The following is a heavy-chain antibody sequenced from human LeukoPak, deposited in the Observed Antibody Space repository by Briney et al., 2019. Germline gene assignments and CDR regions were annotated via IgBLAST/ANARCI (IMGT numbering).Heavy chain of an antibody. D-gene: IGHD3-10*01. Sequence: GGSLRLSCAASGFTFSSYGMHWVRQAPGKGLGWVAFIRYDGSNKYYADSVKGRFTISRDNSKNTLYLQMNSLRAEDTAVYYCAKDGEWFGELWSHYYYYMDVWGKGTTVTISS. CDR3: AKDGEWFGELWSHYYYYMDV. J-gene: IGHJ6*03. CDR2: IRYDGSNK. V-gene: IGHV3-30*02. CDR1: GFTFSSYG.